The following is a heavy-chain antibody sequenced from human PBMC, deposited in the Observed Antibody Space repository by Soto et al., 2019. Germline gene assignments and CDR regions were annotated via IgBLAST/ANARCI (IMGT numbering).Heavy chain of an antibody. Sequence: QLQLQESGSGLVKPSQTLSLTCAVSGGSISSGGYSWSWIRQPPGKGLEWIGYIYHSGSTYYNPSLKSRVTISVDSSQNQFSLKLSSVTAADKAVYYCARGGQRWLQFGGIYFDYWGQGTLVTVSS. CDR1: GGSISSGGYS. J-gene: IGHJ4*02. V-gene: IGHV4-30-2*01. CDR2: IYHSGST. CDR3: ARGGQRWLQFGGIYFDY. D-gene: IGHD5-12*01.